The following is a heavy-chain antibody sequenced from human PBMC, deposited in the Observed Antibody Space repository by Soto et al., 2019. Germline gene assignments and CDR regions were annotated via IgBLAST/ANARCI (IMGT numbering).Heavy chain of an antibody. Sequence: ASVKLSCKASGYTFTNYVIRWIRQARGQGLEWMALISPLKGNTNYAQKVQGRLTMSRDNAKNSFYLHMNNLRAEDTAVYFCARMGLWGKLTDLWGQGTSVTVSS. CDR2: ISPLKGNT. D-gene: IGHD7-27*01. CDR3: ARMGLWGKLTDL. CDR1: GYTFTNYV. J-gene: IGHJ4*02. V-gene: IGHV1-18*01.